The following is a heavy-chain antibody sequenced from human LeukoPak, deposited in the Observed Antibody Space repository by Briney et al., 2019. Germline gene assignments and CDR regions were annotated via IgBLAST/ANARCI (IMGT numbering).Heavy chain of an antibody. CDR1: GGSISSSSYY. CDR2: IYYSGST. CDR3: ASRRSEMFLDYGDYVRGGDHPPYYYYYYMDV. V-gene: IGHV4-39*07. D-gene: IGHD4-17*01. J-gene: IGHJ6*03. Sequence: KSSETLSLTCTVSGGSISSSSYYWGWIRQPPGKGLEWIGSIYYSGSTYYNPSLKSRVTISVDTSKNQFSLKLSSVTAADTAVYYCASRRSEMFLDYGDYVRGGDHPPYYYYYYMDVWGKGTTVTVSS.